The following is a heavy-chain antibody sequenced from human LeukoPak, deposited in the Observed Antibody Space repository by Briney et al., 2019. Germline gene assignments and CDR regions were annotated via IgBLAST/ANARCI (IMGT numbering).Heavy chain of an antibody. D-gene: IGHD3-22*01. CDR2: ISGSGGST. Sequence: GGSLRLSCAASGFTFSSYAMSWVRQAPGKGLKWVSAISGSGGSTYYADSVKGRFTISRDNSKNTLYLQMNSLRAEDTAVYYCAIPRTYYYDSSGYDGFDYWGQGTLVTVSS. J-gene: IGHJ4*02. CDR3: AIPRTYYYDSSGYDGFDY. V-gene: IGHV3-23*01. CDR1: GFTFSSYA.